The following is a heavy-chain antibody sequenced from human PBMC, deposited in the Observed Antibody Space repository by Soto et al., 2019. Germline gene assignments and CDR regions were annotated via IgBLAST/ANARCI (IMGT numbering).Heavy chain of an antibody. CDR3: AKGSSWYPYSDY. CDR1: GFTFSNYA. CDR2: ISGSGGST. V-gene: IGHV3-23*01. J-gene: IGHJ4*02. D-gene: IGHD6-13*01. Sequence: EVQLLESGGGLVQPGGSLRLSCAASGFTFSNYAMTWVRQAPGKGLECVSGISGSGGSTYYADSVKGRFTISRDNSKNTLYLQMNSLRAEDTATYYCAKGSSWYPYSDYWGQGTLVTVSS.